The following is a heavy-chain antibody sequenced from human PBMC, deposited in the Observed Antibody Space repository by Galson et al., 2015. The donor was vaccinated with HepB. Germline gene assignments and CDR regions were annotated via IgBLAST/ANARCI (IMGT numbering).Heavy chain of an antibody. V-gene: IGHV3-21*01. D-gene: IGHD3-22*01. CDR3: ARDMSFYYDSSGYSSVGY. J-gene: IGHJ4*02. CDR2: ISSSSSYI. CDR1: GFTFSSYS. Sequence: LRLSCAASGFTFSSYSMNWVRQAPGKGLEWVSSISSSSSYIYYADSVKGRFTISRDNAKNSLYLQMNSLRAEDTAVYYCARDMSFYYDSSGYSSVGYWGQGTLVIVSS.